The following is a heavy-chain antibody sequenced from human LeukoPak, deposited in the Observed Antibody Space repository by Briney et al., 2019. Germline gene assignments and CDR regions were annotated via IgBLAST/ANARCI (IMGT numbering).Heavy chain of an antibody. J-gene: IGHJ4*02. Sequence: ASVKVSCKASGYTFTGYYMHWVRQAPGQGLEWMGWINPNSGGTNYAQKFQGRVTMTRDTSISTAYMELSRLRSDDTAVYYCARDVNLAAQSDYWGQGTLVTVSS. CDR1: GYTFTGYY. V-gene: IGHV1-2*02. CDR2: INPNSGGT. D-gene: IGHD6-6*01. CDR3: ARDVNLAAQSDY.